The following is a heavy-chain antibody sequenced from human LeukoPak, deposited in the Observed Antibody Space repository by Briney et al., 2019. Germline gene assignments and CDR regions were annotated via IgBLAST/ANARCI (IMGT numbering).Heavy chain of an antibody. CDR1: GYTFTGYY. CDR3: ARQVGANNGGAFDI. V-gene: IGHV1-46*01. Sequence: VASVKVSCTASGYTFTGYYMHWVRQAPGQGLEWMGIINPSGGSTSYAHKFQGRVTMTRDTSTSTVYMELSNLRPEDTAVYYCARQVGANNGGAFDIWGQGTMVTVSS. J-gene: IGHJ3*02. D-gene: IGHD1-26*01. CDR2: INPSGGST.